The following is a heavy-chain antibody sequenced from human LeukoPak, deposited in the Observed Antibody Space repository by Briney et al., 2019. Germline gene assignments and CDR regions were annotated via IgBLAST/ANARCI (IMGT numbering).Heavy chain of an antibody. CDR3: ARKNRITIFGVVGPYYMDV. CDR1: GYTFTSYD. V-gene: IGHV1-8*01. CDR2: MNPNSGNT. D-gene: IGHD3-3*01. J-gene: IGHJ6*03. Sequence: GASVKVSCKASGYTFTSYDINWVRQATGQGREWMGWMNPNSGNTGYAQKFQGRVTMTRNTSISTAYMELSSLRSEDTAVYYCARKNRITIFGVVGPYYMDVWGKGTTVTVSS.